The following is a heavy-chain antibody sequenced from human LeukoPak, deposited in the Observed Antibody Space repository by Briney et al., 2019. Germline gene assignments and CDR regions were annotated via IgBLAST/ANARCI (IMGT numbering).Heavy chain of an antibody. CDR1: GFIFSSYW. J-gene: IGHJ4*02. Sequence: GGSLRLSCEVSGFIFSSYWMSWVRQAPGKGPEWVAHIKQDGSEKDYVDSVKGRFTISRDNGKNSLYLQMNSLRAEDTAVYYCERGSRISDYWGQGTQVTVSS. CDR3: ERGSRISDY. D-gene: IGHD2-15*01. CDR2: IKQDGSEK. V-gene: IGHV3-7*01.